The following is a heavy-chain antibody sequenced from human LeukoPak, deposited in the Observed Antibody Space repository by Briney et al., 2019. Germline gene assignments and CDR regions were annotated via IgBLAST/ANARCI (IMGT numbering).Heavy chain of an antibody. J-gene: IGHJ4*02. CDR1: GITFSKYW. D-gene: IGHD5-12*01. Sequence: GGSLRLSCVDSGITFSKYWMNWVRQAPGKGLEWVANMKHDGNEKHYVNSVEGRFTISRDNAKSSLYLQMNNLRAEDTAVYYCARDLGHSGYDLYDYWGQGTLVIVSS. CDR3: ARDLGHSGYDLYDY. V-gene: IGHV3-7*01. CDR2: MKHDGNEK.